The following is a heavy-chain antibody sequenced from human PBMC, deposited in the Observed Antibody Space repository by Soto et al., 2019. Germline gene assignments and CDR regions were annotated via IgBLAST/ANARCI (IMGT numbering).Heavy chain of an antibody. CDR1: GFIFSGYG. Sequence: QVLLVESGGGVVQPGGSLRLSCSGSGFIFSGYGMHWVRQPPGKGLEWVAVISYDGRRKYYEDSVKGRFTVSRDNSQNTVYLEMNSLRVEDSAIYYCAKDILRDQLDWGMDVWGQGTTVTVSS. CDR2: ISYDGRRK. D-gene: IGHD3-9*01. CDR3: AKDILRDQLDWGMDV. J-gene: IGHJ6*02. V-gene: IGHV3-30*18.